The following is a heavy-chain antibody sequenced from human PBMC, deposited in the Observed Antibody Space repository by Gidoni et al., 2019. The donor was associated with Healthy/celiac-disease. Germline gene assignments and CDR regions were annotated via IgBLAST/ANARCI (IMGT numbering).Heavy chain of an antibody. CDR3: AKGIVGAILDY. CDR1: GFTFSSYG. V-gene: IGHV3-30*18. D-gene: IGHD1-26*01. Sequence: QVQLVESGGGVVQPGRSLRLSCAASGFTFSSYGMHWVRQAPGKGLEWVAVISYDGSNKYYADSVKGRFTISRDNSKNTLYLQMNSLRAEDTAVYYCAKGIVGAILDYWGQGTLVTVSS. J-gene: IGHJ4*02. CDR2: ISYDGSNK.